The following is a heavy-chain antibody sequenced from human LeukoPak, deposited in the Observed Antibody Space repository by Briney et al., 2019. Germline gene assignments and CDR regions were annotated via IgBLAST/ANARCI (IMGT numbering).Heavy chain of an antibody. J-gene: IGHJ4*02. V-gene: IGHV4-59*01. Sequence: PSETLSLTCTVSGASISSYYWSWIRQPPGKGLEWIGYIYYSGSTNYNPSLKSRVTISVDTSKNQFSLNLSSVTAADTAVYYCATETGVYFQYWGQGTLVTVSS. D-gene: IGHD3-10*01. CDR3: ATETGVYFQY. CDR2: IYYSGST. CDR1: GASISSYY.